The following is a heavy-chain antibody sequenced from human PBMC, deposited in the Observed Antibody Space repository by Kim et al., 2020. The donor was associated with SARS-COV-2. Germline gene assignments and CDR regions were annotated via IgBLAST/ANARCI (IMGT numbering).Heavy chain of an antibody. D-gene: IGHD2-8*01. V-gene: IGHV1-58*01. CDR1: GFTFIKST. CDR2: IVVGRGRT. J-gene: IGHJ4*02. Sequence: SVKVSCKASGFTFIKSTVQWVRQARGQRPEWIGWIVVGRGRTNYAQKFQERVTITRDTSTSTTYMELSSLRSEDTAVYYCAADVDCTNTNCYPHKFDCWGQGTLLTVSS. CDR3: AADVDCTNTNCYPHKFDC.